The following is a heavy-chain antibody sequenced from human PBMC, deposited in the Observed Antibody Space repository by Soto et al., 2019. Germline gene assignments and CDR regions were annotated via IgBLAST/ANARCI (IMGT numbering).Heavy chain of an antibody. V-gene: IGHV4-4*02. CDR2: IYHSGST. CDR3: ARFNSGNYYEAFDI. CDR1: GGSISSSNW. D-gene: IGHD1-26*01. J-gene: IGHJ3*02. Sequence: QVQLQESGPGLVKPSGTLSLTCAVSGGSISSSNWWSWVRQPPGKGLEWIGEIYHSGSTNHNPSLKSRVTISVDKSKNLFSLKLSSVAAADTAVYHCARFNSGNYYEAFDIWGQGTMVTVSS.